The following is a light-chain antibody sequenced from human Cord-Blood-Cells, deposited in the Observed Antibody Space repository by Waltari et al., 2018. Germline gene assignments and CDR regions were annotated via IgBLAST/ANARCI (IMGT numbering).Light chain of an antibody. J-gene: IGKJ2*01. V-gene: IGKV1-39*01. CDR1: QSISSS. Sequence: DIQMTQSPSSLSASAGDRVTITCRASQSISSSLNWYQQKPGKAPKLLIYAASSLQSGVPSRFSGSGSGTDFTLTISSLQPEDFAAYYCQQSYSSPYTFGQGTKLEIK. CDR3: QQSYSSPYT. CDR2: AAS.